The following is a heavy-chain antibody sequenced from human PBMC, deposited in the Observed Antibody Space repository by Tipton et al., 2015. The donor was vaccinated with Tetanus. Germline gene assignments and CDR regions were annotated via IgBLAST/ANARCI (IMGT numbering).Heavy chain of an antibody. V-gene: IGHV3-21*01. CDR3: ARQLGRWHSCYHFTGMGV. D-gene: IGHD1-1*01. J-gene: IGHJ6*02. CDR1: GFTFSTYT. Sequence: SLRLSCAASGFTFSTYTMNWVRQAPGAGLELVSTISSTGAYIYYADSVKGRFTISRDNAKKSLFLQMISLRAEDTAVYYCARQLGRWHSCYHFTGMGVWGQGATVTVSS. CDR2: ISSTGAYI.